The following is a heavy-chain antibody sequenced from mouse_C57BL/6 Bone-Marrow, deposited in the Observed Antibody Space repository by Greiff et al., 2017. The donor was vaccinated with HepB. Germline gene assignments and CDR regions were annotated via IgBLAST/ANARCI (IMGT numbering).Heavy chain of an antibody. CDR1: GFTFSDYG. CDR2: ISSGSSTI. J-gene: IGHJ4*01. Sequence: EVHLVESGGGLVKPGGSLKLSCAASGFTFSDYGMHWVRQAPEKGLEWVAYISSGSSTIYYADTVKGRFTISRDNAKNTLFLQMTSLRSEDTAMYYCATYYYYAMDYWGQGTSVTVSS. V-gene: IGHV5-17*01. CDR3: ATYYYYAMDY. D-gene: IGHD2-10*01.